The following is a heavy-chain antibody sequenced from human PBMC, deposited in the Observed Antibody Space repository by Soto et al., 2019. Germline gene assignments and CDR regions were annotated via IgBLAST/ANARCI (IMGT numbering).Heavy chain of an antibody. J-gene: IGHJ3*02. CDR1: GFSFSIYC. Sequence: GESLKISCKGSGFSFSIYCIGWVLQMPGKGLECMGIIYPRDSDTRYNPSFQGQVTISVDTSISTAYLQWSSLRTSDAAMYYCTRTGVSSTFEIWGQGTMVTVSS. CDR3: TRTGVSSTFEI. CDR2: IYPRDSDT. V-gene: IGHV5-51*01. D-gene: IGHD3-3*01.